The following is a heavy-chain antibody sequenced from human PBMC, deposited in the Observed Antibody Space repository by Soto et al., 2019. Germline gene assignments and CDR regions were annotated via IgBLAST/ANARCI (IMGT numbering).Heavy chain of an antibody. J-gene: IGHJ3*02. D-gene: IGHD6-13*01. V-gene: IGHV5-51*01. CDR1: GYSFTSYW. Sequence: GESLKISCKGSGYSFTSYWTGWVRQMPGKGLEWMGIIYPGDSDTRYSPSFQGQVTISADKSISTAYLQWSSLKASDTAMYYCARIPHSSSWYRLAFDIWGQGTMVTVSS. CDR2: IYPGDSDT. CDR3: ARIPHSSSWYRLAFDI.